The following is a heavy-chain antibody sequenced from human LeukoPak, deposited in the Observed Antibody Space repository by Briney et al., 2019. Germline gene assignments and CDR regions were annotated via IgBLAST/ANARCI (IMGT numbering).Heavy chain of an antibody. CDR1: GFSFSAYW. CDR3: ARFGYVAAVDL. D-gene: IGHD2-15*01. V-gene: IGHV3-7*01. Sequence: GGSLRLSCAASGFSFSAYWMTWVRQAPGTGLEWVANINPAGTETYYVDPVKGRFTISSDNAKNLLYLQMNSLRAEDTAVYYCARFGYVAAVDLWGQGTLVTVSS. J-gene: IGHJ4*02. CDR2: INPAGTET.